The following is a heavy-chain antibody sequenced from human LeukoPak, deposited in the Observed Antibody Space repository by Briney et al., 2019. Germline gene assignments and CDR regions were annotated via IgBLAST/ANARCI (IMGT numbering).Heavy chain of an antibody. CDR2: IYYSGST. D-gene: IGHD5-12*01. Sequence: SETLSLTCTVSGGSISSYYWSWIRQPPGKGLEWIGCIYYSGSTNYNPSLKSRVTISVDTSKNQFSLKLSSVTAADTAVYYCARGKYRVATSYWGQGTLVTVSS. CDR3: ARGKYRVATSY. J-gene: IGHJ4*02. CDR1: GGSISSYY. V-gene: IGHV4-59*01.